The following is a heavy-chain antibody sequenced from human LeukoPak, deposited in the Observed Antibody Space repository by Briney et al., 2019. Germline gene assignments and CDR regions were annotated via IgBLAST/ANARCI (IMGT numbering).Heavy chain of an antibody. D-gene: IGHD3-16*02. CDR3: ARGPREDYVWGSYRWYYFDY. J-gene: IGHJ4*02. CDR1: GYSISSGYY. V-gene: IGHV4-38-2*01. CDR2: IYHSGST. Sequence: PSETLSLTCVVSGYSISSGYYWGWIRQPPGKGLEWIGSIYHSGSTYYNPSRKSRVTISVDTSKNQFSLKLSSVTAADTAVYYCARGPREDYVWGSYRWYYFDYWGQGTLVTVSS.